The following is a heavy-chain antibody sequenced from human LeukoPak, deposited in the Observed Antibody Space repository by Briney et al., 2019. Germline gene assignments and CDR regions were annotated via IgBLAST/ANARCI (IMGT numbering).Heavy chain of an antibody. D-gene: IGHD6-13*01. J-gene: IGHJ4*02. CDR3: ARAGSSSWYEVGSDY. CDR1: GFTFSSYW. Sequence: GGSLRLSCAASGFTFSSYWMSWVRQAPGKGLEWVANIKQDGSEKYYVDSVKGRFTISRDNAKNSLYLQMNSLRAEDTAVYYCARAGSSSWYEVGSDYWGQGTLVTVSS. CDR2: IKQDGSEK. V-gene: IGHV3-7*01.